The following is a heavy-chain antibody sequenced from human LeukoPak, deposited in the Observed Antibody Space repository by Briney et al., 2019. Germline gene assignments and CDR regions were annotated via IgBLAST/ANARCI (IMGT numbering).Heavy chain of an antibody. D-gene: IGHD3-10*01. Sequence: GGSLRLSCAASGFTFSNYAMSWVRQAPGKGLGWVSTITDSGGRTYYADSVRGRFTISRDNSKNTLYLQMNILRAEDTAVYYCAKRGFDGSGSYYTRDWGQGTLVTVSS. CDR3: AKRGFDGSGSYYTRD. J-gene: IGHJ4*02. V-gene: IGHV3-23*01. CDR2: ITDSGGRT. CDR1: GFTFSNYA.